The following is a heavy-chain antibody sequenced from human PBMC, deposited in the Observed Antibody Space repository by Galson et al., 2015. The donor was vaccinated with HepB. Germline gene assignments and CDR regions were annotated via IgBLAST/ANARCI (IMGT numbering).Heavy chain of an antibody. CDR3: ATDDLTPGIAVAGLNAFDI. CDR1: GYTLTELS. J-gene: IGHJ3*02. CDR2: FDPEDGET. D-gene: IGHD6-19*01. V-gene: IGHV1-24*01. Sequence: SVKVSCKGSGYTLTELSMHWVRQAPGKGLEWMGGFDPEDGETIYAQKFQGRVTMTEDTSTDTAYMELSSLRSEDTAVYYCATDDLTPGIAVAGLNAFDIWGQGTMVTVSS.